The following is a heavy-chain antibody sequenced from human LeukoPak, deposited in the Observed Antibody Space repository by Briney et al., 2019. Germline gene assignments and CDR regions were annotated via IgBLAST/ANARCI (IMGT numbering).Heavy chain of an antibody. V-gene: IGHV3-30*02. D-gene: IGHD1-7*01. CDR1: GFILSDSG. CDR2: LRYDGRSK. Sequence: PGGSLRLSCTASGFILSDSGFDWVRHAPGKGLEWVAFLRYDGRSKNYLDAVKGRFTISRDNSKNTVYLQMDSLRPEDTAVYYCAIGVNYAFDDWGQGTLVTVSS. J-gene: IGHJ4*02. CDR3: AIGVNYAFDD.